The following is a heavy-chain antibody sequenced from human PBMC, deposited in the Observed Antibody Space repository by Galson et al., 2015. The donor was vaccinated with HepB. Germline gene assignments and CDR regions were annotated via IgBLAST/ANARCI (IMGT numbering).Heavy chain of an antibody. D-gene: IGHD6-19*01. CDR1: GGPISSGSYY. CDR2: IYTSGST. Sequence: TLSLTCTVSGGPISSGSYYYHWIRQPAGRGLEWIGRIYTSGSTNYNPSLKSRVTISLDTSKNQFSLKVTSVTAADTAVYYCASHSRLVSRIAVAEYYYGMDVWGQGTTVTVSS. J-gene: IGHJ6*02. CDR3: ASHSRLVSRIAVAEYYYGMDV. V-gene: IGHV4-61*02.